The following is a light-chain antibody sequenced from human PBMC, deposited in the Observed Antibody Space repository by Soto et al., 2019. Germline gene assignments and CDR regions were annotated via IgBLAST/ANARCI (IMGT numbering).Light chain of an antibody. J-gene: IGLJ1*01. CDR2: EVS. CDR3: SSYTTSSALQV. CDR1: NSDVGAYDY. V-gene: IGLV2-14*01. Sequence: QSVLTQPASVSGSPGQSITISCTGTNSDVGAYDYVSWYQQHPGKAPKLMIYEVSYRPSGVSSRFSGSKSGNAASLTISGLQAEDEADYYCSSYTTSSALQVFGTGTKVTVL.